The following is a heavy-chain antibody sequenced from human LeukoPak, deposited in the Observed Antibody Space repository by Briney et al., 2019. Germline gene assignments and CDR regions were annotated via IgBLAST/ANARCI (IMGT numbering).Heavy chain of an antibody. Sequence: PGGSLRLSCEASGFIFSSYEMNWVRQAPGKGLEWVSFISSSGRTMYYADSMKGRFTVSRDNAKNSVYLQMNSLRAEDTALYYCARHVAIGIRAFDFWGQGTLVTVSS. CDR2: ISSSGRTM. D-gene: IGHD1-14*01. CDR3: ARHVAIGIRAFDF. V-gene: IGHV3-48*03. J-gene: IGHJ3*01. CDR1: GFIFSSYE.